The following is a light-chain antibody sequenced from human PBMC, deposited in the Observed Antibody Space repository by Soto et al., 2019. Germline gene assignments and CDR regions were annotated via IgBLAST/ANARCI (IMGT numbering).Light chain of an antibody. CDR2: GAS. CDR3: QQYDSKPQT. Sequence: IVLTQSPGTMSLSPGEGATLSCRASQSVSGNYIAWYQQKPGQAPRNLIYGASRRATGIPDRFSGSGSGTDFTLTISRLEPEDFAVYYFQQYDSKPQTFGQGTTVEI. J-gene: IGKJ1*01. CDR1: QSVSGNY. V-gene: IGKV3-20*01.